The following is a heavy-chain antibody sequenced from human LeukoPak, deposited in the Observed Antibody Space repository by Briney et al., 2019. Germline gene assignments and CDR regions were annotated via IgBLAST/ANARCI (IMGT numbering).Heavy chain of an antibody. CDR2: INPNSGGT. Sequence: ASVKVSCKASGYTFTGYYMHWVRQAPGQGLEWMGWINPNSGGTNYAQKFQGRVTLTRDTSISTAYMELSRLRSDDTAVYYCATPERGYSGYDFGSWGQGTLVTVSS. J-gene: IGHJ4*02. D-gene: IGHD5-12*01. V-gene: IGHV1-2*02. CDR3: ATPERGYSGYDFGS. CDR1: GYTFTGYY.